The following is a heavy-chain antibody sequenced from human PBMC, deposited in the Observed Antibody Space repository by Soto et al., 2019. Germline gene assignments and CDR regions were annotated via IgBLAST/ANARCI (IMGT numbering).Heavy chain of an antibody. Sequence: QVHLVESGGGVVQPGTSLRLSCEASGFTFSGFGMHWVRQTPGKGLEWVAVIWYDGSKEYFADCVKGRFTISRDNSKNALYLQMNSLRAEDSARYYWARGRGGSYGGNSAHYDVWGQGTLVTVSS. CDR3: ARGRGGSYGGNSAHYDV. V-gene: IGHV3-33*01. CDR1: GFTFSGFG. D-gene: IGHD4-17*01. J-gene: IGHJ3*01. CDR2: IWYDGSKE.